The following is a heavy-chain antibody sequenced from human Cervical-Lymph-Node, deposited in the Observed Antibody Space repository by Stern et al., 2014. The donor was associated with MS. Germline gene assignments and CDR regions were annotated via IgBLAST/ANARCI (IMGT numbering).Heavy chain of an antibody. V-gene: IGHV3-53*01. CDR3: ARAIFGVNTAAMAPDAFDS. CDR1: GFTVSKNY. D-gene: IGHD3-3*01. CDR2: IYTDGST. Sequence: EVQLVESGGGLIQPGGSLRLSCAAPGFTVSKNYMSWVRQAPGKGLEWASLIYTDGSTYYAGSVKGRFTISRDSSKNMLFLQMNSLRAEDTAMYYCARAIFGVNTAAMAPDAFDSWGQGTMVTVSS. J-gene: IGHJ3*01.